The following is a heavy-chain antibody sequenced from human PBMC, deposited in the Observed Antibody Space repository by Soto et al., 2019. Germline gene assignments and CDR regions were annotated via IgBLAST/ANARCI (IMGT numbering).Heavy chain of an antibody. CDR1: GYTFTGSY. V-gene: IGHV1-2*04. CDR3: ARGEAAYYYGMDV. CDR2: INPNSGGT. J-gene: IGHJ6*02. D-gene: IGHD6-13*01. Sequence: QLQLVQSGAEVKKPGASGKVSFKASGYTFTGSYMHWVRKAPGQGLEWMGWINPNSGGTNYAQKFQGWVTMTRDTSISTAYMELSRLRSDDTAVYYCARGEAAYYYGMDVWGQGTTVTVSS.